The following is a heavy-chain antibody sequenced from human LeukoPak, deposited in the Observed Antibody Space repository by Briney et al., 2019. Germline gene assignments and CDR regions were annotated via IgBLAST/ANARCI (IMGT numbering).Heavy chain of an antibody. D-gene: IGHD4-17*01. J-gene: IGHJ4*02. CDR3: ARGFANGDYTLDY. CDR2: LYRGGST. V-gene: IGHV3-53*01. Sequence: GGSLRLSCAASGFTVSRNYMNWVRQAPGKGLEWVSVLYRGGSTYYADSVEGRFTISRDNSKNTLSLQMNSLRADDTAVYYCARGFANGDYTLDYWGQGTLVTVSS. CDR1: GFTVSRNY.